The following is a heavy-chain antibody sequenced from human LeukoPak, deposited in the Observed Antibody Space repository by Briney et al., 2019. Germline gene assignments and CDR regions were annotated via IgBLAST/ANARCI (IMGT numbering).Heavy chain of an antibody. CDR3: ARDLKQFGGWFDY. CDR1: GYTFTNYA. D-gene: IGHD6-19*01. CDR2: INAGNGNT. V-gene: IGHV1-3*01. Sequence: ASVKVSCKASGYTFTNYAIHWVRQAPGQRLEWMGWINAGNGNTKYSPKFQGRVTITRDTSASTAYMELSSLRSEDTAVYYCARDLKQFGGWFDYWGQGTLVIVSS. J-gene: IGHJ4*02.